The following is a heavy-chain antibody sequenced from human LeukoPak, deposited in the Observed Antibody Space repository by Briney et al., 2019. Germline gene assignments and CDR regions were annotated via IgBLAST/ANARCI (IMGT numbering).Heavy chain of an antibody. CDR2: IKSKTDGGTI. CDR3: CRGWLDY. J-gene: IGHJ4*02. V-gene: IGHV3-15*01. Sequence: GGSLRLSCAASGFSFSNAWMSWVRQASGKGLEWVGRIKSKTDGGTIHYAAPVKGRFTISRDDSKNVVFLQMNSLNTEDTAVYYCCRGWLDYWGQGTLVTVSS. D-gene: IGHD2-15*01. CDR1: GFSFSNAW.